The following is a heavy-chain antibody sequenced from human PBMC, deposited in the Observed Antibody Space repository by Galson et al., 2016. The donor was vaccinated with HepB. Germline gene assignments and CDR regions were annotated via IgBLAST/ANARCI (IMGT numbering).Heavy chain of an antibody. V-gene: IGHV4-31*03. CDR1: GGSIRSDDYY. Sequence: TLSLTCTVSGGSIRSDDYYWSWVRQHPGKGLEWIGYIYYSGSTYYDPSLKSRVSMSVDTSKNQFSLRLHSVTAADTALYYCVRNGYYCLDTWGQGTTVTVSS. CDR3: VRNGYYCLDT. J-gene: IGHJ6*02. CDR2: IYYSGST.